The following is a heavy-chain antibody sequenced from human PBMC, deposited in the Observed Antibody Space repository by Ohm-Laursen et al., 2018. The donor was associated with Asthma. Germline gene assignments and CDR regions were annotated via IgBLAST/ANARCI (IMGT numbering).Heavy chain of an antibody. CDR3: VRDVVDRFDY. CDR1: GYSVTSYA. CDR2: IYIGNT. D-gene: IGHD2-21*01. V-gene: IGHV1-18*04. Sequence: SVNVSCKASGYSVTSYAFSWVRQAPGQRPEWMGWIYIGNTNYAPNFRDRITMTTDTSTNTAYMELRSLTSDDTAVYYCVRDVVDRFDYWGQGSLVIVSS. J-gene: IGHJ4*02.